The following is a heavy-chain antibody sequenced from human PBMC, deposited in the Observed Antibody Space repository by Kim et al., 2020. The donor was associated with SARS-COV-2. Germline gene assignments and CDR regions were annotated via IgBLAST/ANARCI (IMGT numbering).Heavy chain of an antibody. CDR2: IYSGGST. CDR1: GFTVSSNY. CDR3: ARDGSGASRGGSGSPPTFGY. Sequence: GGSLRLSCAASGFTVSSNYMSWVRQAPGKGLEWVSVIYSGGSTYYADSVKGRFTISRDNSKNTLYLQMNSLRAEDTAVYYCARDGSGASRGGSGSPPTFGYWGQGTLVTVSP. V-gene: IGHV3-53*01. D-gene: IGHD3-10*01. J-gene: IGHJ4*02.